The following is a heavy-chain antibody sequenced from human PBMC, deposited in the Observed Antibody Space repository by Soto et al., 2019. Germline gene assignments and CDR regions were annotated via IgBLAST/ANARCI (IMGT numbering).Heavy chain of an antibody. D-gene: IGHD5-18*01. CDR2: ISSSSSYI. J-gene: IGHJ6*02. CDR1: GFTFSSYS. CDR3: SRDGYSYRHRMDF. V-gene: IGHV3-21*01. Sequence: PGWYLRLSCAASGFTFSSYSMNWVRQAPGKGLEWVSSISSSSSYIYYADSVKGRFTISRDNAKNSLYLQMNSLRAEDTAVYYCSRDGYSYRHRMDFSGQGTPVTVS.